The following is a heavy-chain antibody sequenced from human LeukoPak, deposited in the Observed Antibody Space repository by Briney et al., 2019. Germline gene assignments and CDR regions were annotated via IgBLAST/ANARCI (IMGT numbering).Heavy chain of an antibody. Sequence: SETLSLTCTVSGGSINSSSSFWAWIRQPPGKGLEWIASIYYRGSTYYNPSLKSRVTISVDTSKNQFSLKLTSVTAAGTAVYSCARSDYGDSFFDYWGQGTLVTVSS. CDR3: ARSDYGDSFFDY. D-gene: IGHD4-17*01. J-gene: IGHJ4*02. V-gene: IGHV4-39*01. CDR1: GGSINSSSSF. CDR2: IYYRGST.